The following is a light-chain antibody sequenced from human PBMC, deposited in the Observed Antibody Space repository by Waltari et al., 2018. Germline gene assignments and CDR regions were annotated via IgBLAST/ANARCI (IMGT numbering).Light chain of an antibody. V-gene: IGLV8-61*01. J-gene: IGLJ3*02. CDR2: KGI. Sequence: QTVVTKEPSLSVSSGLTVNLTCALSSSSVASTAYPTWYQQTPGQPPRTLVYKGISRSSGVPDRFSGSILGTTAALTITGAQADDESDYYCSMYMGSGVWVFGGGTKLTVL. CDR3: SMYMGSGVWV. CDR1: SSSVASTAY.